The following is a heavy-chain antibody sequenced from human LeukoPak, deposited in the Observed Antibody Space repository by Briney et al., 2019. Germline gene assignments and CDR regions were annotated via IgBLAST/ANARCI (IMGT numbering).Heavy chain of an antibody. Sequence: SETLSLTCNVSGSSISSYYWSWIRQPAGKGPEWIGRIYTSGSINYNPSLKSRITMSVDTSKNQFSLKLSSVTAADTAVYYCARGGSSSGYYQHWGQGTLVTVSS. CDR1: GSSISSYY. CDR2: IYTSGSI. D-gene: IGHD3-22*01. J-gene: IGHJ1*01. V-gene: IGHV4-4*07. CDR3: ARGGSSSGYYQH.